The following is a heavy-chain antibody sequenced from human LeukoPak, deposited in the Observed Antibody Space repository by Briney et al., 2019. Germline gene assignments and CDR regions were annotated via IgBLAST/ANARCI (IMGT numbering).Heavy chain of an antibody. V-gene: IGHV1-2*02. J-gene: IGHJ4*02. CDR3: ARVYLGVYYYGSSGYSHLDY. Sequence: ASVKVSCQASGYTFTGYYMHWVRQAPGQGLEWMGWINPNSGGTNYAQKFQGRVTMTRDTSISTAYMELSRLRSDDTAVYYCARVYLGVYYYGSSGYSHLDYWGQGTLVTVSS. CDR2: INPNSGGT. D-gene: IGHD3-22*01. CDR1: GYTFTGYY.